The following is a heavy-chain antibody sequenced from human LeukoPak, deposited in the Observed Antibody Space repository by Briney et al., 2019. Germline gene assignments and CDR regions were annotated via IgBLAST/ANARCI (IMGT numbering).Heavy chain of an antibody. CDR2: IRSKANGGTT. J-gene: IGHJ4*02. Sequence: GESLRLSCTASGFTFGDYAISWVRQAPGTGQELVGFIRSKANGGTTEYAASVKGRFTISRDDSKSIAYLQMNSLKTEDTAVYYCTREGAAYGSGSYYFDYWGQGTLVTVSS. V-gene: IGHV3-49*04. CDR1: GFTFGDYA. CDR3: TREGAAYGSGSYYFDY. D-gene: IGHD3-10*01.